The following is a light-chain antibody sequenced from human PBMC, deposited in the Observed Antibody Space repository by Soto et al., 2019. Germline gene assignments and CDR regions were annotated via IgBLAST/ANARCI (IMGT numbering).Light chain of an antibody. V-gene: IGKV3-15*01. J-gene: IGKJ1*01. CDR2: DAS. CDR3: QQYNDWPPWT. Sequence: EIVMTQSPATLSVSPGERATLSCRASQSVKNNLAWYQQKPGQAPRLLIYDASIRATGIPARFSGSGSGTEFTLTISSLQAEEFAVYYCQQYNDWPPWTFAQGTQVEIK. CDR1: QSVKNN.